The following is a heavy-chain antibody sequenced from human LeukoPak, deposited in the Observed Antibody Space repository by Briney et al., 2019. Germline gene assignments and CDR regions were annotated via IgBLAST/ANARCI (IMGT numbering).Heavy chain of an antibody. CDR2: IIPIFGIA. J-gene: IGHJ4*02. CDR3: ARDHNPVDYDFWSGYPNSYFDY. D-gene: IGHD3-3*01. Sequence: SVKVSCKASGGTFSSYAISWVRQAPGQGLEWMGRIIPIFGIANYAQKFQGRVTITADKSTGTAYMELSSLRSEDTAVYYCARDHNPVDYDFWSGYPNSYFDYWGQGTLVTVSS. V-gene: IGHV1-69*04. CDR1: GGTFSSYA.